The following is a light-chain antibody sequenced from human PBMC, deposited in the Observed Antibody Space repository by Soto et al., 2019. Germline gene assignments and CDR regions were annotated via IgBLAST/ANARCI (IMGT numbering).Light chain of an antibody. CDR2: DVN. CDR3: CLSPGSLTWL. Sequence: QSALTQPRSVSGSPGQSVTISCTATGSDVGDSSHVSWYQLHPGKAPKLMIYDVNNRPSGVPDRFSGSKSGSTASLTISGLQAEYEAEYYFCLSPGSLTWLFGGGTKLTVL. J-gene: IGLJ3*02. CDR1: GSDVGDSSH. V-gene: IGLV2-11*01.